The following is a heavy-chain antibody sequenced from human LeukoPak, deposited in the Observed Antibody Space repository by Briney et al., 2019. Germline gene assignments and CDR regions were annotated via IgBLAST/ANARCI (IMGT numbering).Heavy chain of an antibody. CDR2: ISSSSSYI. CDR1: GFTVSSYS. Sequence: GSLRLSCAASGFTVSSYSMNWVRQAPGKGLEWVSSISSSSSYIYYADSVKGRFTISRDNAKNSLYLQMNSLRAEDTAVYYCARAIVATDAFDIWGQGTMVTVSS. D-gene: IGHD5-12*01. V-gene: IGHV3-21*01. J-gene: IGHJ3*02. CDR3: ARAIVATDAFDI.